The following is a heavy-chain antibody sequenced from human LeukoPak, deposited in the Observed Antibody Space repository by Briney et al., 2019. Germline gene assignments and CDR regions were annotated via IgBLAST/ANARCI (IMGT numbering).Heavy chain of an antibody. D-gene: IGHD1-14*01. CDR3: AKDRRNLRGGDY. V-gene: IGHV3-23*01. CDR1: GFTFSSYA. CDR2: ISGSGGST. Sequence: GGSLRLSCAASGFTFSSYAMSWVRQAPGKGXXXVSAISGSGGSTYYADSVKGRFTISRDNSKNTLYLQMNSLRAEDTAVYCCAKDRRNLRGGDYWGQGTLVTVSS. J-gene: IGHJ4*02.